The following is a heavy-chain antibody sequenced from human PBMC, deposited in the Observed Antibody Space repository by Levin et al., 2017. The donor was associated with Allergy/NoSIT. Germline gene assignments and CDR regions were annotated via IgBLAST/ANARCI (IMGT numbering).Heavy chain of an antibody. J-gene: IGHJ6*02. CDR2: INPNSGGT. CDR1: GYTFTGYY. D-gene: IGHD6-13*01. Sequence: ASVKVSCKASGYTFTGYYMHWVRQAPGQGLEWMGRINPNSGGTNYAQKFQGRVTMTRDTSISTAYMELSRLRSDDTAVYYCARWGTAAAGYYYYGMDVWGQGTTVTVSS. CDR3: ARWGTAAAGYYYYGMDV. V-gene: IGHV1-2*06.